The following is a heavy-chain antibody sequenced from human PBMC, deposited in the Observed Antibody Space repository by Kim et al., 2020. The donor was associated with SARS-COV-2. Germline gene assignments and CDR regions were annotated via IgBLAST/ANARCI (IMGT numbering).Heavy chain of an antibody. CDR3: EGGPRGSPSRYYGMDV. V-gene: IGHV1-69*13. J-gene: IGHJ6*02. CDR1: GGTFSSYA. CDR2: IIPIFGTA. Sequence: SVKVSCKASGGTFSSYAISWVRQAPGQGLEWMGWIIPIFGTANYAQKFQGRVTITADESTSTAYMELSSLRSEDTAVYYCEGGPRGSPSRYYGMDVWGQGTTVTVSS. D-gene: IGHD3-10*01.